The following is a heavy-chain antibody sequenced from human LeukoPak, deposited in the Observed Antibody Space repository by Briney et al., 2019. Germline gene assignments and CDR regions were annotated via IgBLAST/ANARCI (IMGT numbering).Heavy chain of an antibody. J-gene: IGHJ2*01. V-gene: IGHV3-21*04. CDR1: GFTFSSYS. CDR2: ISSSSSYI. D-gene: IGHD6-13*01. Sequence: GGSLRLSCAASGFTFSSYSMNWVRQAPGKGLEWVSSISSSSSYIYYADSVKGRFTISRDNSKNTLYLQMNSLRAEDTAVYYCAKPGSSYHWYFDLWGRGTLVTVSS. CDR3: AKPGSSYHWYFDL.